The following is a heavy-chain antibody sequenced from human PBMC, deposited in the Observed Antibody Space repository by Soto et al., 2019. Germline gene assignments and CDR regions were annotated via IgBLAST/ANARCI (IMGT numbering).Heavy chain of an antibody. Sequence: SEKVSCKASGGTFSSYAISWVRQAPGQGLEWMGGIIPIFGTANYAQKFQGRVTITADESTSTAYMELSSLRSEDTAVYYCARDRDSNYYYYGMDVWGQGTTVTVSS. V-gene: IGHV1-69*13. J-gene: IGHJ6*02. CDR2: IIPIFGTA. CDR3: ARDRDSNYYYYGMDV. CDR1: GGTFSSYA. D-gene: IGHD4-4*01.